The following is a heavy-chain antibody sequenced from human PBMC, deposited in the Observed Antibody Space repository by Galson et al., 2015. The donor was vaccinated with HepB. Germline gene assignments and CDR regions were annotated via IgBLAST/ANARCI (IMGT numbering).Heavy chain of an antibody. CDR1: GFTFSSYA. V-gene: IGHV3-23*01. Sequence: SLRLSCAASGFTFSSYAMSWVRQAPGKGLEWVSAISGSGGSTYYADSVKGRFTISRDNSKNTLYLQMNSLRAEDTAVYYCAKDPRYSSSPLLSDYWGQGTLVTVSS. J-gene: IGHJ4*02. CDR3: AKDPRYSSSPLLSDY. D-gene: IGHD6-13*01. CDR2: ISGSGGST.